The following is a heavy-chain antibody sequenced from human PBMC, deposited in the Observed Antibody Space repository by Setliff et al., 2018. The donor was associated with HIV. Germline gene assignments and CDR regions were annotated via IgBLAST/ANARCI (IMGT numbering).Heavy chain of an antibody. CDR1: GFTFDDYG. Sequence: GGSLRLSCSPSGFTFDDYGLHWIRQAPGRGLEWVSGINWVGADIGYADSVKGRFIISRDNARETLYLQMNSLRVEDTALYLCAKAMVPYNELLAGCPLGGNFDSWGQGTLVTVSS. D-gene: IGHD3-9*01. CDR2: INWVGADI. J-gene: IGHJ4*02. V-gene: IGHV3-9*01. CDR3: AKAMVPYNELLAGCPLGGNFDS.